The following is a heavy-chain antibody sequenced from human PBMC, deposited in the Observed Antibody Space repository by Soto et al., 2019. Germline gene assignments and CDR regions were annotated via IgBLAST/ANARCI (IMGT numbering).Heavy chain of an antibody. CDR1: GGSISSYY. CDR3: AKDGLGDAFDI. J-gene: IGHJ3*02. Sequence: SETLSLTCAVSGGSISSYYWSWIRQPPGKGLEWIGYIFYGGSTNYSPSLKSRVTISLNTSKSQFYMTLSSVTAADTAVYYCAKDGLGDAFDIWGQGTMVTVSS. CDR2: IFYGGST. D-gene: IGHD7-27*01. V-gene: IGHV4-59*01.